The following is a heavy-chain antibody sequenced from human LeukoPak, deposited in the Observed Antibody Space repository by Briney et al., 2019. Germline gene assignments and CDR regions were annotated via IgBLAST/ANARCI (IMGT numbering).Heavy chain of an antibody. CDR1: GFSIHQRS. CDR2: IRPDGSAV. D-gene: IGHD3/OR15-3a*01. J-gene: IGHJ3*01. Sequence: GGSLRLSCKASGFSIHQRSMSWVRQAPVKGLEWVASIRPDGSAVFYVDSVKGRFTFSRDNAKNSLDLQMNSLRAEDTALYYCAKFGLPYSIDLWGQGTMVTVSS. CDR3: AKFGLPYSIDL. V-gene: IGHV3-7*01.